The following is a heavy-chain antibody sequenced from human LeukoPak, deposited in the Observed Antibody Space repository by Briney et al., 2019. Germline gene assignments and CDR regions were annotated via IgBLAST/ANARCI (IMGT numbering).Heavy chain of an antibody. J-gene: IGHJ3*02. CDR3: ARDKAGTTFGAFDI. Sequence: GGSLRLSCVASGFTFGSCSMNWVRQAPGKGLEWVSSISSTSSYIYYADSVKGRFTISRDNAKNSLYLQMNSLRAEDTAVYYCARDKAGTTFGAFDIWGQGTMVTVSS. CDR1: GFTFGSCS. D-gene: IGHD1-1*01. CDR2: ISSTSSYI. V-gene: IGHV3-21*01.